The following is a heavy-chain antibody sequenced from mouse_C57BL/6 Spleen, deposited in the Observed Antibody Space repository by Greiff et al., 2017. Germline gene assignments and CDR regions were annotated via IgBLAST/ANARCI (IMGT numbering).Heavy chain of an antibody. Sequence: EVKLQQSGPELVKPGASVKIPCKASGYTFTDYNMDWVKQSHGKSLEWIGDINPNNGGTIYNQKFKGKATLTVDKSSSTAYMELRSLTSEDTAVYYCARGNWGLFAYWGQGTLVTVSA. CDR2: INPNNGGT. CDR3: ARGNWGLFAY. J-gene: IGHJ3*01. CDR1: GYTFTDYN. D-gene: IGHD4-1*01. V-gene: IGHV1-18*01.